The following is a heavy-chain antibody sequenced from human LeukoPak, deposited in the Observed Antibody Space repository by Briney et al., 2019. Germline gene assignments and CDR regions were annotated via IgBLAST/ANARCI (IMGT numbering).Heavy chain of an antibody. V-gene: IGHV4-4*07. D-gene: IGHD3-10*01. CDR2: GYTSGST. CDR1: GGSISSYY. Sequence: SETLSLXCTVSGGSISSYYWSWIRQPAGKGLEWIGRGYTSGSTSSNPSPKSRVTMSEDTSTNQFSLKLSSVTAADTAVYYCARDQAVLWFGELSEDWFDPWGPGTLGTVSS. CDR3: ARDQAVLWFGELSEDWFDP. J-gene: IGHJ5*02.